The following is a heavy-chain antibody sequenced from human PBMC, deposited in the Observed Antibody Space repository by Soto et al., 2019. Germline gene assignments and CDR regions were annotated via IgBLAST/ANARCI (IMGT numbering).Heavy chain of an antibody. D-gene: IGHD2-15*01. J-gene: IGHJ4*02. CDR2: ISGSGGST. Sequence: PGGSLRLSCAASGFTFSSYAMSWVRQAPGKGLEWVSAISGSGGSTYYADSVKGRFTISRDNAKNSLYLQMNSLRAEDTAVYYCARDLYPNRYFDYWGQGTLVTVSS. V-gene: IGHV3-23*01. CDR3: ARDLYPNRYFDY. CDR1: GFTFSSYA.